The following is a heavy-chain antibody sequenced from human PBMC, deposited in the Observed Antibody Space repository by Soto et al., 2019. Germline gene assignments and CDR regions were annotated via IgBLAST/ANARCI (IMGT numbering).Heavy chain of an antibody. CDR2: ISYDGSNK. CDR1: GFTFSSYG. V-gene: IGHV3-30*18. D-gene: IGHD6-6*01. J-gene: IGHJ6*02. CDR3: AKDLRYSSSSRDYYYSGMDV. Sequence: LRLSCAASGFTFSSYGMHWVRQAPGKGLEWVAVISYDGSNKYYADSVKGRFTISRDNSKNTLYLQMNSLRAEDTAVYYCAKDLRYSSSSRDYYYSGMDVWGQGTTVTVSS.